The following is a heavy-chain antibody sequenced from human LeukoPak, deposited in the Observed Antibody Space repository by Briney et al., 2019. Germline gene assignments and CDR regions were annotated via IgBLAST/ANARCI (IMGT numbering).Heavy chain of an antibody. CDR3: ARVRGGTYNHYFDY. CDR2: MHSSGRT. Sequence: SQTLSLTCTVSGASISSGSYYWTWIRQPAGKGLEWIGRMHSSGRTSYSPSLKSRVTISVDTSKNQFSLKLSSVTAADTAVYYCARVRGGTYNHYFDYWGQGTLVTVSS. CDR1: GASISSGSYY. V-gene: IGHV4-61*02. D-gene: IGHD5-24*01. J-gene: IGHJ4*02.